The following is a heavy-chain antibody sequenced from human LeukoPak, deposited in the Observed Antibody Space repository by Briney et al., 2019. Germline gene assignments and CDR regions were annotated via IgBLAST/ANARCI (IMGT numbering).Heavy chain of an antibody. V-gene: IGHV3-21*01. CDR2: ISSSSSYI. CDR3: ARGREWFPPLDAFDI. D-gene: IGHD3-3*01. Sequence: PGGSLRLSCAASGFTFSSYSMNWVRQAPGKGLEWVSSISSSSSYIYYADSVKGRFTISRDNAKNSLYLQMNSPRAEDTAVYYCARGREWFPPLDAFDIWGQGTMVTVSS. J-gene: IGHJ3*02. CDR1: GFTFSSYS.